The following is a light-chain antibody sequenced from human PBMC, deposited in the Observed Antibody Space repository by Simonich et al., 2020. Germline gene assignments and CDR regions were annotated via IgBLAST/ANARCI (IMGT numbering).Light chain of an antibody. V-gene: IGLV1-51*01. CDR1: SSNIGNNY. CDR3: GTWDSSLSAWV. Sequence: QTVLTQPPSVSAAPGQKVTISCSGSSSNIGNNYVSWYQQLPGTAPKLLIYDNNKRPSGIPDRFSGSKSGPSATLGITGLQTGDEADYYCGTWDSSLSAWVFGGGTKLTVL. CDR2: DNN. J-gene: IGLJ3*02.